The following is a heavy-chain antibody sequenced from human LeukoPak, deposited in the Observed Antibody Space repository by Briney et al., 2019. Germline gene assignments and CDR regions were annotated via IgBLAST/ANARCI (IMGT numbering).Heavy chain of an antibody. D-gene: IGHD5-24*01. CDR2: VDHTGTT. V-gene: IGHV4-61*03. Sequence: SETLSLTCTVSGFSISTHYYWVWIRQPPGEGLEWIGYVDHTGTTNFNPSLNGRVSISRDTTNNLFSLRLRSVTAADTAVYYCARGNVEMATITYYFDYWGQGTLVTVSS. CDR3: ARGNVEMATITYYFDY. J-gene: IGHJ4*02. CDR1: GFSISTHYY.